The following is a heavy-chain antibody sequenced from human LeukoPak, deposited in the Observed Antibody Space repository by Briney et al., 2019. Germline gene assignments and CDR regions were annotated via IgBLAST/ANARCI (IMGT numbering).Heavy chain of an antibody. J-gene: IGHJ6*03. CDR3: AKGGAVSSKSITMIRGTRRYYYYMDV. D-gene: IGHD3-10*01. CDR1: GFTFSNSA. V-gene: IGHV3-23*01. Sequence: GGSLRLSCAASGFTFSNSAMSWVRQAPGKGLEWVSAISGSGGSTYYADSVKGRFTISRDNSKNTVYLQMNSLRADDTAVYYCAKGGAVSSKSITMIRGTRRYYYYMDVWGKGTTVTISS. CDR2: ISGSGGST.